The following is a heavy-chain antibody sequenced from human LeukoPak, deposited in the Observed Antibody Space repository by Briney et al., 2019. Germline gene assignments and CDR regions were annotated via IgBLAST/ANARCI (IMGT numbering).Heavy chain of an antibody. CDR3: ARALTGYSYAFDI. V-gene: IGHV4-4*02. CDR1: GASLSSSNW. CDR2: IHHSGST. D-gene: IGHD5-18*01. Sequence: PSETLSLTCAVSGASLSSSNWWMWVRQPPKKGLEWIGEIHHSGSTNYNPSLKSRVTMSVDTSKNQISLRLNSVTAADTAVYYCARALTGYSYAFDIWGQGTMVTVSS. J-gene: IGHJ3*02.